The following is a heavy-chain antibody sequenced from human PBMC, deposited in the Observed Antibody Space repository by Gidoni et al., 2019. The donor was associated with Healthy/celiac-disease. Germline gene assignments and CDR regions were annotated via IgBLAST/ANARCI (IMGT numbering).Heavy chain of an antibody. D-gene: IGHD6-19*01. V-gene: IGHV3-7*03. CDR3: ARDRRLGYFDY. CDR1: GFNVISEW. CDR2: IKQDGREK. J-gene: IGHJ4*02. Sequence: EVQLVESGGGLVQPGGSLRLSCAASGFNVISEWMSWVRQAPGKGLVWVANIKQDGREKYYVDSVKGRFTISRDNAKNSLYLQMNSLRAEDTAVYYCARDRRLGYFDYWGQGTLVTVSS.